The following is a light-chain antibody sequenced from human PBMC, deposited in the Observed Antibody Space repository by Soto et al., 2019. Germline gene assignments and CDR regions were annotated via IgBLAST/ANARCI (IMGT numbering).Light chain of an antibody. CDR2: DAS. CDR1: QSLGIW. CDR3: QEYNSYSGT. V-gene: IGKV1-5*01. J-gene: IGKJ1*01. Sequence: DIQITQSPSTLSASVGDRVTITCRASQSLGIWLAWHQQKPGKAPKLLIYDASTLKSGVPSRFSGSGSGTKFTLTISSMQPDDFANYYCQEYNSYSGTFGQGTKVDIK.